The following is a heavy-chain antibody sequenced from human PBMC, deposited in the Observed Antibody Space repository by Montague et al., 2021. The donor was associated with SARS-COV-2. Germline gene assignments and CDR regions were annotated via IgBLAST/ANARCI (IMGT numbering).Heavy chain of an antibody. CDR3: ARAVPDFDY. V-gene: IGHV3-21*01. CDR2: ITSNSGHI. Sequence: SLRLSCAASGFTFSSYTMIWVRQAPGKGLEWVSSITSNSGHIYYADSLKGRFTISRDNAKNSLYLHTNSLRAEDTAIYYCARAVPDFDYWGQGTLVTVSS. J-gene: IGHJ4*02. CDR1: GFTFSSYT.